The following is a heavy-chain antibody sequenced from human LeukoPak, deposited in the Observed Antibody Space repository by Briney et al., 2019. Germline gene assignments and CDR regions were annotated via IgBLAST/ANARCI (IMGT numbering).Heavy chain of an antibody. CDR3: ARVRIHFWSGYLDAFDI. Sequence: QTLSLTCDISGDSVSSNSAAWIWIRQSPSRGLEWLGRTYYRSKWYNDYALFVKSRVIINADTSKNQFSLQLNSVTPEDTAVYYCARVRIHFWSGYLDAFDIWGQGTMVTVSS. CDR1: GDSVSSNSAA. CDR2: TYYRSKWYN. V-gene: IGHV6-1*01. D-gene: IGHD3-3*02. J-gene: IGHJ3*02.